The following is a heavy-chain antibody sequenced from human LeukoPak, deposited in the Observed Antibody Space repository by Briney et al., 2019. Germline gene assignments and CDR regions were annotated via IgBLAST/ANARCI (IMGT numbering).Heavy chain of an antibody. D-gene: IGHD4-17*01. CDR1: GFSFSSCG. V-gene: IGHV3-30*02. J-gene: IGHJ4*02. CDR3: AKDRSYYGDYEDYFDY. CDR2: IRNDGSNK. Sequence: GGSLRLSCAASGFSFSSCGMYWVRQAPGKGLEWVAFIRNDGSNKYYADSVKGRFTISRDNSKNTLYLQMNSLRAEDTAVYYCAKDRSYYGDYEDYFDYRGQGTLVTVSS.